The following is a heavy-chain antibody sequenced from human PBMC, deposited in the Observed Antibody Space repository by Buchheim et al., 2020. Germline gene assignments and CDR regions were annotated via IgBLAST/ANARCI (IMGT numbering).Heavy chain of an antibody. V-gene: IGHV3-30*04. CDR1: GFTFSSYA. Sequence: QVQLVESGGGVVQPGRSLRLSCAASGFTFSSYAMHWVRQAPGKGLEWGAVISYDGSNKYYADSVKGRFTISRDNSKNTLYLQMNSLRAEDTAVYYCAREVGGSYWQSDYWGQGTL. CDR2: ISYDGSNK. D-gene: IGHD1-26*01. J-gene: IGHJ4*02. CDR3: AREVGGSYWQSDY.